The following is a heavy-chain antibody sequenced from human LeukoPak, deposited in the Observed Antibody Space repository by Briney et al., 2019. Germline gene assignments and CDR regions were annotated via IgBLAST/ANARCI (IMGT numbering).Heavy chain of an antibody. D-gene: IGHD6-6*01. CDR2: IKQDGSEK. J-gene: IGHJ4*02. CDR1: GFTFSTYW. CDR3: ARDEYSSSSFFDY. V-gene: IGHV3-7*01. Sequence: GGSLRLSCAASGFTFSTYWMQWVRQAPGKGLEWVANIKQDGSEKYYADSVKGRFTISRDNAKNSLYLQMNSLRAEDTAVYYCARDEYSSSSFFDYWGQGTLVTVSS.